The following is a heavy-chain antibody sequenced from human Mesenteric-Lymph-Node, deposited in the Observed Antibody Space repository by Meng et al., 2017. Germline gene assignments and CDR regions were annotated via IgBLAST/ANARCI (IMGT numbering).Heavy chain of an antibody. Sequence: GGSLRLSCAASGFTYFSVSWMAWVRQRPGMGLEWVANIRPDGSETYYVDSARGRFTISRDNAKNSLYLQMNSLRAEDTAVYYCATGYSSSWYPYWGQGTLVTVSS. V-gene: IGHV3-7*01. CDR3: ATGYSSSWYPY. CDR1: GFTYFSVSW. D-gene: IGHD6-13*01. CDR2: IRPDGSET. J-gene: IGHJ4*02.